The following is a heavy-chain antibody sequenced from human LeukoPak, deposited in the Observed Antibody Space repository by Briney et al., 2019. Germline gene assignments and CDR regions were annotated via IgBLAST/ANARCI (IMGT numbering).Heavy chain of an antibody. CDR1: GFTSSSYW. D-gene: IGHD1-26*01. Sequence: GGSLRLSCAASGFTSSSYWMSRVRQAPGKGLEWVANIKQDGSEKYYVDSVKGRFTISRDNAKYSLYLEMNSLRAEDTAVYYCARLRSRPPYYYGMDVWGQGTTVTVSS. V-gene: IGHV3-7*04. CDR3: ARLRSRPPYYYGMDV. CDR2: IKQDGSEK. J-gene: IGHJ6*02.